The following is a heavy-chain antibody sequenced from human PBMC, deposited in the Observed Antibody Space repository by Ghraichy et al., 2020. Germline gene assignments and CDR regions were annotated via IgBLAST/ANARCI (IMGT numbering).Heavy chain of an antibody. D-gene: IGHD5-18*01. Sequence: SVKVSCKASGGTFSSYAISWVRQAPGQGLEWMGGIITIFGTANYAQKFQGRVTITADESTSTAYMELSSLRSEDTAVYYCARAVQLWANFDYWGQGTLVTVSS. CDR1: GGTFSSYA. CDR2: IITIFGTA. J-gene: IGHJ4*02. V-gene: IGHV1-69*13. CDR3: ARAVQLWANFDY.